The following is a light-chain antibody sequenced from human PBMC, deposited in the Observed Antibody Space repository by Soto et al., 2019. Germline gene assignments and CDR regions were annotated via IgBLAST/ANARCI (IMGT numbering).Light chain of an antibody. CDR2: LDGTGSY. CDR3: ETWDTNTRV. CDR1: SGHNSKS. Sequence: QAVLTQSSSASASPGSSVKLTCTLNSGHNSKSIAWHQQQPGKAPRYLMKLDGTGSYNKGSGVPDRFSGSSSGADRYLTISNLQSEDEADYYCETWDTNTRVFGGGTKLTVL. V-gene: IGLV4-60*03. J-gene: IGLJ3*02.